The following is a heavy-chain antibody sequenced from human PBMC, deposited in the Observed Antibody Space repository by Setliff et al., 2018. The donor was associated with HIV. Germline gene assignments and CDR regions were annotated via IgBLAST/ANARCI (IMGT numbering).Heavy chain of an antibody. CDR3: SRGPDHEMEEHFDY. CDR1: GFTFDDHA. J-gene: IGHJ4*02. V-gene: IGHV3-7*03. CDR2: IKGDGSEK. Sequence: GGSLRLSCAGSGFTFDDHAMNWVRQAPGKGLEWVANIKGDGSEKHYVDSVKGRFSISRDNAKKSLFLQMNSLRAEDTAVYYCSRGPDHEMEEHFDYWGQGTLVTVSS. D-gene: IGHD1-1*01.